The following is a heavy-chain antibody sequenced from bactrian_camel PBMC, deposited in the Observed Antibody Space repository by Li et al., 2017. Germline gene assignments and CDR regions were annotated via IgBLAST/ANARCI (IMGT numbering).Heavy chain of an antibody. J-gene: IGHJ4*01. CDR1: RYYDSKRC. CDR2: IDTDGIT. V-gene: IGHV3S53*01. D-gene: IGHD2*01. Sequence: HVQLVESGGGSVQAGGSLRLSCVYSRYYDSKRCGAWFRQAPGKEREGVAAIDTDGITVYADSVKGRFTISTDSAKHTLYLQMNNLKPEDTGLYLCATGPGWFPYVGIHPQYFNWWGRGPRSPSP.